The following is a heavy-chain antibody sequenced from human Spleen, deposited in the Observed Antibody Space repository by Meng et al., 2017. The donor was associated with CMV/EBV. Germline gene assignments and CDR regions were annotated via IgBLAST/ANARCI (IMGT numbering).Heavy chain of an antibody. J-gene: IGHJ4*02. D-gene: IGHD6-13*01. CDR3: ARVTRKYSSSYFDY. V-gene: IGHV4-39*07. Sequence: SQTLSLTCAVSGASISSSSYYWGWIRQPPGKGLEWIGSIYYSGSTYYNPSLKSRVTISVDTSKNQFSLKLSSVTAADTAVYYCARVTRKYSSSYFDYWGQGTLVTVSS. CDR2: IYYSGST. CDR1: GASISSSSYY.